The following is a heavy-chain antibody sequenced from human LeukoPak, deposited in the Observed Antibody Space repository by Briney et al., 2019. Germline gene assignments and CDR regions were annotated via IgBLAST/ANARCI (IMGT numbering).Heavy chain of an antibody. CDR2: IYSDNT. CDR1: GFTVSSNS. CDR3: TKAQDCSSISCYNRGVSSY. J-gene: IGHJ4*02. Sequence: GGSLRLSCTVSGFTVSSNSMSWVRQAPGKGLEWVSFIYSDNTHYSDSVKGRFTISRDNSKNTLYLQMNSLRAEDTAVYYCTKAQDCSSISCYNRGVSSYWGQGTQVTVSS. V-gene: IGHV3-53*01. D-gene: IGHD2-2*01.